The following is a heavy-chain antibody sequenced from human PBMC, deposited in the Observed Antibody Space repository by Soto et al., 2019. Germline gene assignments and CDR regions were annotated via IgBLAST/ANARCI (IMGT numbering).Heavy chain of an antibody. CDR2: ISSSSSYI. V-gene: IGHV3-21*01. J-gene: IGHJ4*02. CDR1: GFTFSSYS. CDR3: ARDPAPSGWYDY. Sequence: GGSLRLSCAASGFTFSSYSMNWVRQAPGKGLEWVSSISSSSSYIYYADSVKGRFTISRDNAKNSLYLQMNSLRAEDTAVYYCARDPAPSGWYDYWGQGTRVTVSS. D-gene: IGHD6-19*01.